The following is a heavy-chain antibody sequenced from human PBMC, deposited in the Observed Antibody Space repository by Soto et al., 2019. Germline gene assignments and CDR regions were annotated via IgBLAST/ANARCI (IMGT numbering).Heavy chain of an antibody. CDR3: AKLGSSSWSPHYYFDY. J-gene: IGHJ4*02. D-gene: IGHD2-2*01. V-gene: IGHV3-23*01. CDR2: ITDSGSDT. Sequence: GGSLRRSCAASGFTFNRYAMGWVRQAPGKGLEWVSAITDSGSDTYYVDSVKGRFTISRDNSKNTLYLQMNSLRAEDTAVYYCAKLGSSSWSPHYYFDYWGQGTLVTVSS. CDR1: GFTFNRYA.